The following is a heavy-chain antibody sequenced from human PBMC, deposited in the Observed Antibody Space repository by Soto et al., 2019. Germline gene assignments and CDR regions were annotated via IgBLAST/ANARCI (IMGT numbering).Heavy chain of an antibody. J-gene: IGHJ4*02. CDR3: EKNLGSRAYDY. Sequence: EVQLLESGGGLVQPGGSLRLSCAASGFTFSSYAMSWVRQAPGKGLEWVSAISGSGGSTYYEDSVRGRFTIFRDNSKNKLYLQMNRLRAEDTAVYYCEKNLGSRAYDYWGQGTLVTVSS. CDR1: GFTFSSYA. V-gene: IGHV3-23*01. CDR2: ISGSGGST. D-gene: IGHD7-27*01.